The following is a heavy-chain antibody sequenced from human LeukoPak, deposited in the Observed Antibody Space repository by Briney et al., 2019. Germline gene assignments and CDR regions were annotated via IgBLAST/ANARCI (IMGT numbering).Heavy chain of an antibody. CDR2: ISAYNGNT. CDR3: ARDARIAAAGRSLHY. V-gene: IGHV1-18*01. D-gene: IGHD6-13*01. CDR1: GYTFTSYG. J-gene: IGHJ4*02. Sequence: ASVKVSCKASGYTFTSYGISWVRQAPGQGLEWMGWISAYNGNTNYAQKLQGRVTMTTDTSTSTAYMELRSLRSDDTAVYYCARDARIAAAGRSLHYWGQGTLVTVSS.